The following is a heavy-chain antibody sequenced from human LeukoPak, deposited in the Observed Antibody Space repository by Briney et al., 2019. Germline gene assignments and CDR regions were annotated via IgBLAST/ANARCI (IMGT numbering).Heavy chain of an antibody. J-gene: IGHJ4*02. CDR1: GGSISSSSYY. CDR3: ARALTYYDFWSGYYTSNFDY. V-gene: IGHV4-39*07. Sequence: SETLSLTCTVSGGSISSSSYYWGWIRQPPGKGLEWIGSIYYSGSTYYNPPLKSRVTISVDTSKNQFSLKLSSVTAADTAVYYCARALTYYDFWSGYYTSNFDYWGQGTLVTVSS. CDR2: IYYSGST. D-gene: IGHD3-3*01.